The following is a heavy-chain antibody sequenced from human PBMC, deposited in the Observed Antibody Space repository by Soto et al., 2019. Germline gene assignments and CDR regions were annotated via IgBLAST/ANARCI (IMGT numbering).Heavy chain of an antibody. J-gene: IGHJ6*02. D-gene: IGHD6-19*01. CDR3: ARVGASSGWFYGMDV. CDR1: GGTFSSYA. CDR2: IIPIFGTA. V-gene: IGHV1-69*13. Sequence: ASVKVSCKASGGTFSSYAISWVRQAPGQGLEWMGGIIPIFGTANYAQKFQGRVTITADESTSTAYMELSSLRSEDTAVYYCARVGASSGWFYGMDVWGQGTTVTVSS.